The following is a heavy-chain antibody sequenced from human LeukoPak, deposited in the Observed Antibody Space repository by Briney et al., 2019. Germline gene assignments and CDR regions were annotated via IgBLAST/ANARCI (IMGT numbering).Heavy chain of an antibody. V-gene: IGHV3-30*02. Sequence: PGGSLRLSCAASGFTFSTYGMHWVRQAPGRGLEWVAFIRHDGSNKYYADSVKGRFIISRDNSKNTLYVQMNSLRAEDTAVYYCAKDLLLMLTFGGVVDYWGQGTLVTVSS. CDR2: IRHDGSNK. J-gene: IGHJ4*02. CDR1: GFTFSTYG. D-gene: IGHD3-16*01. CDR3: AKDLLLMLTFGGVVDY.